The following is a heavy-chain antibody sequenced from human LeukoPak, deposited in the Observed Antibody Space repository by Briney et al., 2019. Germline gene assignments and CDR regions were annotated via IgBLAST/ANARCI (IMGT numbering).Heavy chain of an antibody. D-gene: IGHD2-15*01. CDR1: GYTFTSYY. Sequence: ASVKVSCKASGYTFTSYYMHWVRQAPGQGLEWMGIINPSGGSTSYAQKFQGRVTMTRDTSTSTVYMELSSLRSEDTAVYYCARVLYCSGSSCYSLRDWGQGTLVTVSS. V-gene: IGHV1-46*01. CDR3: ARVLYCSGSSCYSLRD. CDR2: INPSGGST. J-gene: IGHJ4*02.